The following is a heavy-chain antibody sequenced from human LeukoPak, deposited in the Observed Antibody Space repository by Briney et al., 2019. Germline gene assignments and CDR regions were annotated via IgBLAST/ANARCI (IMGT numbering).Heavy chain of an antibody. CDR2: IYYSGST. D-gene: IGHD4-17*01. J-gene: IGHJ3*02. V-gene: IGHV4-59*01. Sequence: PSETLSLTFTVSGGSISSYYWSWIRQPPGKGLEWIGYIYYSGSTNYNPSLKSRVTISVDTSKNQFSLKLSSVTAADTAVYYCARLYGDYVYDAFDIWGQGTMVTVSS. CDR1: GGSISSYY. CDR3: ARLYGDYVYDAFDI.